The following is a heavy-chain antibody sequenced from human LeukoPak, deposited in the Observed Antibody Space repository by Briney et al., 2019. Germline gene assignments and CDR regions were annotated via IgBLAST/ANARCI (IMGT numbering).Heavy chain of an antibody. J-gene: IGHJ4*02. D-gene: IGHD4-23*01. CDR2: INHSGST. V-gene: IGHV4-34*01. CDR1: GGSFSGYY. CDR3: AGGQDYGGTYFDY. Sequence: PSETLSLTCAVYGGSFSGYYWSWIRQPPGKGLEWIGEINHSGSTNYNPSLKSRVTISVDTSKNQFSLKLSSVTAADTAVYYCAGGQDYGGTYFDYWGQGTLVTVSS.